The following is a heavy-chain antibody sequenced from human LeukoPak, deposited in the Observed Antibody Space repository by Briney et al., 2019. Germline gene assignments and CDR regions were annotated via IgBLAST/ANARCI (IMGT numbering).Heavy chain of an antibody. V-gene: IGHV4-34*01. CDR3: ARRTFGMIVPKYYFDY. Sequence: GSLRLSCAASGFTFSGSAMHWIRQPPGKGLEWIGVINHSGSTNYNPSLKSRVTISVDTSKNQFSLKLSSVTAADTAVYYCARRTFGMIVPKYYFDYWGQGTLVTVSS. CDR1: GFTFSGSA. CDR2: INHSGST. J-gene: IGHJ4*02. D-gene: IGHD3-16*01.